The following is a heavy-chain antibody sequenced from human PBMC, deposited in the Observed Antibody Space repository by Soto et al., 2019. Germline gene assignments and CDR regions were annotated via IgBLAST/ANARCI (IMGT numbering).Heavy chain of an antibody. CDR3: ARKDITTTGSNWFDP. D-gene: IGHD1-1*01. V-gene: IGHV3-23*01. CDR1: GFTFSSYA. Sequence: PGGSLRLSCAASGFTFSSYAMTWVRQAPGKGLEWVSIISNSGYTAYYADSVKGRFTISRDNSKNTLYLQMNNLRAEDTALYYCARKDITTTGSNWFDPWGQGTVVTVSS. J-gene: IGHJ5*02. CDR2: ISNSGYTA.